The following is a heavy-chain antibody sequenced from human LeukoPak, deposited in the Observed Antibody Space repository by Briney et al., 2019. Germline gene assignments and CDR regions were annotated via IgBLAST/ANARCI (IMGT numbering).Heavy chain of an antibody. Sequence: GGSLRLSCAASGFTFSSYSMNWVCQAPGKGLEWVSYISSSSTIYYADSVKGRFTISRDNAKNSLYLQMNSLRAEDTAVYYCARLGYCSGGSCYSSDYWGQGTLVTVSS. CDR3: ARLGYCSGGSCYSSDY. CDR2: ISSSSTI. V-gene: IGHV3-48*04. D-gene: IGHD2-15*01. J-gene: IGHJ4*02. CDR1: GFTFSSYS.